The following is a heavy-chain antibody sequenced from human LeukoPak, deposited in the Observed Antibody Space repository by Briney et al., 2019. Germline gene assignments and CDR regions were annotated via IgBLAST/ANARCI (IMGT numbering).Heavy chain of an antibody. CDR2: IYYSGST. Sequence: SETLSLTCTVSGGSTSSSSYYCAWIRQPPGKGLEWIGNIYYSGSTYFNPSLKSRVTISVDTSKNQFSLKLSSVTAADTALYYCARLPNYYGSTNAFDIWGQGTMVTVSS. CDR1: GGSTSSSSYY. J-gene: IGHJ3*02. CDR3: ARLPNYYGSTNAFDI. V-gene: IGHV4-39*01. D-gene: IGHD3-10*01.